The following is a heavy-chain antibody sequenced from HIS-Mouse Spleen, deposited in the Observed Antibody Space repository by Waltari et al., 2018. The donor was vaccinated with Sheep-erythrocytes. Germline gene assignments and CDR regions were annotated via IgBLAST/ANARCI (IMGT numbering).Heavy chain of an antibody. CDR1: GFTFSSYG. J-gene: IGHJ3*02. CDR3: AKGGFGGNSNDAFDI. CDR2: ISLDGSNK. D-gene: IGHD3-16*01. Sequence: QVQLVESGGGVVQPGRSLRLSCAASGFTFSSYGMHWVRQAPGKGLEWVAVISLDGSNKYYADSVKGRFTISRDNSKNTLYLQMNSLRAEDTAVYYCAKGGFGGNSNDAFDIWGQGTMVTVSS. V-gene: IGHV3-30*18.